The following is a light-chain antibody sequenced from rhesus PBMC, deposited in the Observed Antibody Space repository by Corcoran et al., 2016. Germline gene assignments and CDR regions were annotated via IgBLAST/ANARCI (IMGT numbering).Light chain of an antibody. CDR1: QSVGSY. V-gene: IGKV3-24*04. J-gene: IGKJ1*01. CDR3: QQSSNLWT. CDR2: GAS. Sequence: ETVVTQSPATLSLSPGERATLSCRASQSVGSYLAWYQQKPGQAPRLLSYGASSRATSIPDRFSGSGAGTDFTLTISSLEPEDVGVYYCQQSSNLWTFGQGTKVEIK.